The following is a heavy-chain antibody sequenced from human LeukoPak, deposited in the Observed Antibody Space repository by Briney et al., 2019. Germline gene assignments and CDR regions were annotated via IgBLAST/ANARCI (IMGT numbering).Heavy chain of an antibody. V-gene: IGHV1-18*01. CDR1: GYTFTSYS. Sequence: ASVKVSCKASGYTFTSYSISWVRQAPGQGLEWMGWISAYIGNTIYAQKVKGRVTMTTDTSTSTAYMELRSLKSDDTAVYYCARASYCSGGSCYSDYWGQGTLVTVSS. D-gene: IGHD2-15*01. CDR3: ARASYCSGGSCYSDY. CDR2: ISAYIGNT. J-gene: IGHJ4*02.